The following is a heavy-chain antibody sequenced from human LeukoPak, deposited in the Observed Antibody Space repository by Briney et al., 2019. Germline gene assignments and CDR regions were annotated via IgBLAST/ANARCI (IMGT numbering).Heavy chain of an antibody. Sequence: SETLSLTCTVSGGSISSYYWSWLRQPPGKGLEWIGYIYYSGSTNYNPSLKSRVTISVDTSKNQFSLKLSSVTAADTAVYYCARVTDGDDADYWGQGTLVTVSS. V-gene: IGHV4-59*01. J-gene: IGHJ4*02. D-gene: IGHD4-17*01. CDR2: IYYSGST. CDR1: GGSISSYY. CDR3: ARVTDGDDADY.